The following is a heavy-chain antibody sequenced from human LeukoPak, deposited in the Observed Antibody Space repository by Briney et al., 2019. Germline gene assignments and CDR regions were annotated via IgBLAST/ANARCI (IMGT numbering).Heavy chain of an antibody. CDR2: ISGSGGST. CDR1: GFTFSSYG. J-gene: IGHJ1*01. V-gene: IGHV3-23*01. D-gene: IGHD2/OR15-2a*01. CDR3: AKTLFYDRGHETFQH. Sequence: GRSLRLSCAASGFTFSSYGMHWVRQAPGKGLEWASAISGSGGSTNYAPSVKGRFTISRDNSKHTLYLQMNSLRAEDTAVYYCAKTLFYDRGHETFQHWGQGTLVTVSS.